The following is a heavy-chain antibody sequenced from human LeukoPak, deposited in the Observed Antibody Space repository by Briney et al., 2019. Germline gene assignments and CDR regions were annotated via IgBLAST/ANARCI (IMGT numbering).Heavy chain of an antibody. CDR2: MNPNSGNT. V-gene: IGHV1-8*01. D-gene: IGHD1-26*01. CDR3: ARVEFRYGGPDFDY. J-gene: IGHJ4*02. Sequence: ASVKVSCKASGYTFTSYDINWVRQATGQGLEWMGWMNPNSGNTGYAQKFQGRVTMTRNTSISTAYMELSSLRSEDTAVYYCARVEFRYGGPDFDYWGQGTLVTVPS. CDR1: GYTFTSYD.